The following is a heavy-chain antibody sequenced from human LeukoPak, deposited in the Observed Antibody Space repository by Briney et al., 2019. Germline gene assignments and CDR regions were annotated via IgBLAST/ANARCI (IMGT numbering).Heavy chain of an antibody. Sequence: ASVKVSCKASGYTLTDYYMHWVRQAPGQGLEWMGIINPSGGSTSYAQKFQGRVTMTRDTSTSTVYMELSSLRSEDTAVYYCARGGRKYYYDSSGYYPFDYWGQGTLVTVSS. CDR1: GYTLTDYY. CDR2: INPSGGST. J-gene: IGHJ4*02. V-gene: IGHV1-46*01. D-gene: IGHD3-22*01. CDR3: ARGGRKYYYDSSGYYPFDY.